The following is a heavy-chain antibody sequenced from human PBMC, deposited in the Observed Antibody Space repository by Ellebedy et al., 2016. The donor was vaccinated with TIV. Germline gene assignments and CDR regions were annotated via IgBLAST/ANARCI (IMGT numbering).Heavy chain of an antibody. D-gene: IGHD3-3*01. J-gene: IGHJ4*02. CDR2: IWYDGSNK. CDR3: AKNNGFWSGYYTPDDRPFDF. V-gene: IGHV3-33*06. CDR1: GFTFSSYG. Sequence: GESLKISCAASGFTFSSYGMHWVRQAPGKGLEWVAVIWYDGSNKYYADSVKGRFTISRDNSKNTLYLQMDSLRVEDTAVYYCAKNNGFWSGYYTPDDRPFDFWGQGTLVTVSS.